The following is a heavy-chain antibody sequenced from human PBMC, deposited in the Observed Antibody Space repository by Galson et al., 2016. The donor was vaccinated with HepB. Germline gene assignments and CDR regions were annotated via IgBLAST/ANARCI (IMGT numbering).Heavy chain of an antibody. V-gene: IGHV3-7*01. Sequence: SLRLSCAVSGFTFSKYWMSWVRQAPGKGLEWVANTKEDGSERYFVDSVKGRFTVSRDNAKNSLYLQMNSLRVDDTAVYYCARGGNYGYTWGLGTLVTVPS. D-gene: IGHD1-26*01. CDR2: TKEDGSER. CDR3: ARGGNYGYT. J-gene: IGHJ4*02. CDR1: GFTFSKYW.